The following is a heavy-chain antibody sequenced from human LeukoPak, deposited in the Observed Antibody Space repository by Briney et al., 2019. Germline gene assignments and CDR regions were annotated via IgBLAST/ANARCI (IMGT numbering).Heavy chain of an antibody. D-gene: IGHD6-19*01. CDR2: IRYDGGNK. CDR3: AKSSGSGWLDGY. V-gene: IGHV3-30*02. J-gene: IGHJ4*02. Sequence: GGSLRLSCAASGFTFSSFGMHWVRQAPGKGLEWVAFIRYDGGNKYYADSVKGRFTISRDNSKNALYLQMNSLRAEDTAVYYCAKSSGSGWLDGYWGQGTLVTVSS. CDR1: GFTFSSFG.